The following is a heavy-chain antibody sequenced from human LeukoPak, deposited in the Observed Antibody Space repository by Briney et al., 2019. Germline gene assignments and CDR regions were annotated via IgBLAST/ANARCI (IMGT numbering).Heavy chain of an antibody. J-gene: IGHJ5*02. CDR2: ISSSSTNT. D-gene: IGHD2-2*01. CDR1: GFTFSDYF. V-gene: IGHV3-11*06. CDR3: ARGIPKTYCTSTSCYVNWFDP. Sequence: GGSLRLSCAASGFTFSDYFMTWIRQAPGKGLEWVSYISSSSTNTNYADSVKGRFTISRDNAKNSLSLQMDSLRAEDTAVYYCARGIPKTYCTSTSCYVNWFDPWGQGTLVIVSS.